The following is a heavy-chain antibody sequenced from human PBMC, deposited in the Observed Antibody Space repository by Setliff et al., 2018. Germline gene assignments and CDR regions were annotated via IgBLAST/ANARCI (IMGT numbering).Heavy chain of an antibody. J-gene: IGHJ6*02. CDR2: ISSSGSTI. CDR3: ARGDRWGYSYGPYYYGMDV. CDR1: GFTFSDYY. V-gene: IGHV3-11*04. D-gene: IGHD5-18*01. Sequence: GGSLRLSCAASGFTFSDYYMSWIRQAPGKGLEWVSYISSSGSTIYYADSVKGRFTIARDNAKNSLYLQMNSLRAEDTAVYYCARGDRWGYSYGPYYYGMDVWGQGTTVTVSS.